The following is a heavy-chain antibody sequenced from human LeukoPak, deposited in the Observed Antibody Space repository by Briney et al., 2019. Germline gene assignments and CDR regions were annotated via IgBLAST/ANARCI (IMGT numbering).Heavy chain of an antibody. CDR3: AKDLHFGSADY. Sequence: GGSLRLSCAASGFTFSSNWMHWVRHDREKGVVGVSYINPDGTSTKYADSVQGRFTISRDNAKNTLYLQMNSLRVDDTAVYYCAKDLHFGSADYWGQGTLVTVSS. D-gene: IGHD3-10*01. J-gene: IGHJ4*02. V-gene: IGHV3-74*03. CDR2: INPDGTST. CDR1: GFTFSSNW.